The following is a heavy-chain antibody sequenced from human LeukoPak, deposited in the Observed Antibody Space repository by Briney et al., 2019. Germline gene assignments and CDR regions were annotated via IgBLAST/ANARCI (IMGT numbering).Heavy chain of an antibody. D-gene: IGHD1-7*01. Sequence: PSETLSLTCTVSGGSISTYYWSWIRQPAGKGLEWIGRIYFSGSTNYNPSLKSRATMSVDTSKSQFSLKLSSVIAADTAVYYCARVKTNWNYGPFDYWGHGTLVTVSS. CDR2: IYFSGST. CDR3: ARVKTNWNYGPFDY. V-gene: IGHV4-4*07. J-gene: IGHJ4*01. CDR1: GGSISTYY.